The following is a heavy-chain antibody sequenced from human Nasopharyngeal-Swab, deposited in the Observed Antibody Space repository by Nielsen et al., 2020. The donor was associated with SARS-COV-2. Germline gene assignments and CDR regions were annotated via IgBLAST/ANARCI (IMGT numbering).Heavy chain of an antibody. CDR3: ARGNIAIQYYYYGMDA. Sequence: ASVKVSCWASGYSFTSYAMNWVRQAPGQGLEWMGWINTNTGNPTYAQGFTGRFVFFLDTSVSTAYLHISSLKAEDTAVYYCARGNIAIQYYYYGMDAWGQGTTVTVSS. CDR2: INTNTGNP. D-gene: IGHD2/OR15-2a*01. CDR1: GYSFTSYA. J-gene: IGHJ6*02. V-gene: IGHV7-4-1*02.